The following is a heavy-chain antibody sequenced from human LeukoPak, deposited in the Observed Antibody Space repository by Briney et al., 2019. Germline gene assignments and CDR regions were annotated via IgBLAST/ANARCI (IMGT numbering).Heavy chain of an antibody. D-gene: IGHD2-15*01. Sequence: GESLKISCKASGYSFSSDWIAWVRQMPGRGLEWMGIIFPIDSETTYSPSFQGQVTISADKSISTAYLQWSSLKASDTAMYYCTRGCSGGSCSRDAMDVWGQGTMVTVSS. CDR3: TRGCSGGSCSRDAMDV. J-gene: IGHJ6*02. CDR2: IFPIDSET. CDR1: GYSFSSDW. V-gene: IGHV5-51*01.